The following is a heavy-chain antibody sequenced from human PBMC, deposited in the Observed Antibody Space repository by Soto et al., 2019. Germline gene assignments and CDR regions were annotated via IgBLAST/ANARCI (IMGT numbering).Heavy chain of an antibody. D-gene: IGHD3-3*01. CDR1: GFSLSNARMG. Sequence: QVTLKESGPVLVKPTEPLTLTCTVSGFSLSNARMGVSWIRQPPGKALEWLAHIFSNDEKSYSTSLKSRLTISKDTSKSQVVLTMTNMDPVDTATYYCARQYYDFWSGYLGGDYYYGMDVWGQGTTVTVSS. CDR3: ARQYYDFWSGYLGGDYYYGMDV. J-gene: IGHJ6*02. CDR2: IFSNDEK. V-gene: IGHV2-26*01.